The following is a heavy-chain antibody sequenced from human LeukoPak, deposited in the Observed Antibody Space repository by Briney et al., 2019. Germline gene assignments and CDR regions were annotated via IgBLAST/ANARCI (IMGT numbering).Heavy chain of an antibody. CDR3: ATPPHSSPRSGYLRYYFPS. J-gene: IGHJ4*02. V-gene: IGHV4-59*01. CDR1: GGSISSYY. D-gene: IGHD3-22*01. CDR2: IYYSGST. Sequence: PSETLSLTCTVSGGSISSYYWSWIRQPPGKGLALIGFIYYSGSTNYNPSLKSRVTISVDTSKNQFSLNLSSVTAAHTSVYYSATPPHSSPRSGYLRYYFPSCGQGTLVTVSS.